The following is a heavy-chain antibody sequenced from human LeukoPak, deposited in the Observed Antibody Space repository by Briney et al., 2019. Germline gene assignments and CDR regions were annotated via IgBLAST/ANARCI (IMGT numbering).Heavy chain of an antibody. CDR3: AKSGGGVIASIDY. D-gene: IGHD3-16*02. Sequence: GRSLRLSCAASGFTFDDYAMHLVRQAPGKGLEWVSGISWNSGSIGYADSVKGRFTISRDNAKNSLYLQMNSLRAEDTALYYCAKSGGGVIASIDYWGQGTLVTVSS. CDR2: ISWNSGSI. V-gene: IGHV3-9*01. CDR1: GFTFDDYA. J-gene: IGHJ4*02.